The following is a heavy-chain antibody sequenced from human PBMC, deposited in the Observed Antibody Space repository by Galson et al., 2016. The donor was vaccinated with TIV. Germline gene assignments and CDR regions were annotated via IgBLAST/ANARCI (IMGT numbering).Heavy chain of an antibody. J-gene: IGHJ1*01. CDR2: IYYSGST. V-gene: IGHV4-31*03. CDR3: TRWTDSGSYYEYFQT. CDR1: GGSITNSGYY. D-gene: IGHD1-26*01. Sequence: LSLTCNVSGGSITNSGYYWSWIRQHPGEGLEWIGNIYYSGSTRYNPSLKSRPTISGDTSENNLSLKLTSVTAADTAVYYCTRWTDSGSYYEYFQTWGQGTLVTVSS.